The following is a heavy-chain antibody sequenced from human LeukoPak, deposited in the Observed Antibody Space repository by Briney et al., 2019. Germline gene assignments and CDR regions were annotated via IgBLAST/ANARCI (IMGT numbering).Heavy chain of an antibody. CDR2: IKQDGSEK. Sequence: GGSLRLSCAASGFTLSSYWMHWVRQAPGKGLEWVANIKQDGSEKYYVDSVKGRFTISRDNAKNSLYLQMNSLRADDTAVYYCARRYFDYWGQGTLVTVSS. CDR3: ARRYFDY. J-gene: IGHJ4*02. CDR1: GFTLSSYW. V-gene: IGHV3-7*03.